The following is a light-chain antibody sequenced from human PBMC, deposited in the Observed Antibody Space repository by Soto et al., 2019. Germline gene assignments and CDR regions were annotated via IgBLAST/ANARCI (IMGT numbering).Light chain of an antibody. Sequence: ETVMTQSPATLSVSPGERATLSCRASQSVSSNLAWYQQKPGQAPRLLIYGASTRATGIPARFSGSGSGTEFTLTISSLRSEDFAVYYCQQRDNWPWTFGQGTKVDIK. CDR2: GAS. J-gene: IGKJ1*01. CDR3: QQRDNWPWT. V-gene: IGKV3-15*01. CDR1: QSVSSN.